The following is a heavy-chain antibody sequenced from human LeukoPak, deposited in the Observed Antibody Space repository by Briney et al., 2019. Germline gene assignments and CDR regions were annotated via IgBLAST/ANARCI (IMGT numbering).Heavy chain of an antibody. J-gene: IGHJ5*02. CDR3: AKDQEYYYDSTENWFDP. CDR1: GFTFSSYG. CDR2: ISGSGGST. Sequence: PGGSLRLSCAASGFTFSSYGMHWVRQAPGKGLEWVSAISGSGGSTYYADSVKGRFTISRDNSKNTLYLQMNSLRAEDTAVYYCAKDQEYYYDSTENWFDPWGQGTLVTVSS. D-gene: IGHD3-22*01. V-gene: IGHV3-23*01.